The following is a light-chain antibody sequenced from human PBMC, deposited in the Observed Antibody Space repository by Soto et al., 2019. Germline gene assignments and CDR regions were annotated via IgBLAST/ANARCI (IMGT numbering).Light chain of an antibody. CDR3: QQYNSYST. V-gene: IGKV1-5*01. Sequence: DIQMTQSPYTLSASVGDRVTITCRASQSISSWLAWYQQKPGKAPKLLIYDASSLESGVPSRFSGSGSGTEFAHTISSLQPDDFATYYCQQYNSYSTFGQGTKVEIK. CDR1: QSISSW. CDR2: DAS. J-gene: IGKJ1*01.